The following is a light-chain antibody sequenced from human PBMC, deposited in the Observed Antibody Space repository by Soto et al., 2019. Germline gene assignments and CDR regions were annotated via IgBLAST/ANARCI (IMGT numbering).Light chain of an antibody. CDR1: QSVSSSY. CDR2: GAS. Sequence: EIVLTQSPGTLSLSPGERATLSWLASQSVSSSYLAWYQQKPGQAPRLLIYGASSRATGIPDRFSGSGSGTDFTLTISRLEPEDFAVYYCQQYGSSPWTFGQGTKVDIK. V-gene: IGKV3-20*01. J-gene: IGKJ1*01. CDR3: QQYGSSPWT.